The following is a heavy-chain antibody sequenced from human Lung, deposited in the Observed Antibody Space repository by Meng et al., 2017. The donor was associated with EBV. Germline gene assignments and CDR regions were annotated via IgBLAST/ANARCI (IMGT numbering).Heavy chain of an antibody. J-gene: IGHJ4*02. Sequence: QGQLQGSGPGLVKTSQTLSLTCTVSGCSISSGDYYWSWIRQPPGKGLEWIGYIYYSGSTYYNPSLKSRVTISVDTSKNQFSLKLSSVTAADTAVYYCARDRTTGRYFDYWGQGTLVTVSS. D-gene: IGHD4-11*01. V-gene: IGHV4-30-4*01. CDR2: IYYSGST. CDR3: ARDRTTGRYFDY. CDR1: GCSISSGDYY.